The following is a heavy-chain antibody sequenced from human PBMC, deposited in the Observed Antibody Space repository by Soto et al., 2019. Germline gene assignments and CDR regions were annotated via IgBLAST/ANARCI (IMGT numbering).Heavy chain of an antibody. Sequence: TPYLTFAVSVCSISAPGDSWSWIRQPPGGGLEWIGYLYHSGTFLYNPSLKTRLTMSLDRSNNQFSLTLNSVTAADTAVYYCARAQFYSGSGRYNNLMFDPWGQGTQVTVSS. CDR1: VCSISAPGDS. CDR2: LYHSGTF. CDR3: ARAQFYSGSGRYNNLMFDP. J-gene: IGHJ5*02. D-gene: IGHD3-10*01. V-gene: IGHV4-30-2*01.